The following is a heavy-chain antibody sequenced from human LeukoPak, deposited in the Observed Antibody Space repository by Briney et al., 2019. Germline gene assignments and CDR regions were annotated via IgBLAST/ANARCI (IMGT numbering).Heavy chain of an antibody. CDR3: ARLGNWGIFDY. CDR2: IYYSGST. CDR1: GGSISSYY. Sequence: SETLSLTCTVSGGSISSYYWSWIRQPPGKGLEWIGYIYYSGSTNYNPSLKSRVTISVDTSKNQFSLKLSSVTAADTAVYYCARLGNWGIFDYWGQGTLVTVSS. V-gene: IGHV4-59*08. J-gene: IGHJ4*02. D-gene: IGHD7-27*01.